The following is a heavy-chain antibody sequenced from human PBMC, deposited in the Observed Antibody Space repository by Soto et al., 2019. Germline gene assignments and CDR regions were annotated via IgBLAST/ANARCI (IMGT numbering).Heavy chain of an antibody. CDR1: GFTFRTYG. CDR3: AKGGGYTYGTNDAFDI. V-gene: IGHV3-30*18. Sequence: QVNLVESGGGVVQPGRSLRLSCAASGFTFRTYGMHWVRQAPGKGLEWVAVISDDGRNKYNLASVEGRFTISRDNSKNTLYLQMNSLRPEDTAVYYCAKGGGYTYGTNDAFDIWGQGTMVTVSS. CDR2: ISDDGRNK. D-gene: IGHD5-18*01. J-gene: IGHJ3*02.